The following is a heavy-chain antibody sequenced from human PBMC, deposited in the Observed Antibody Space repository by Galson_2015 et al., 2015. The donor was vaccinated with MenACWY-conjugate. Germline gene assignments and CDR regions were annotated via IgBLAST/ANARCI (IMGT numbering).Heavy chain of an antibody. CDR3: AARLLHSGGMDV. J-gene: IGHJ6*02. V-gene: IGHV3-74*01. D-gene: IGHD3-10*01. CDR1: GFTFSSYW. CDR2: INSDGSST. Sequence: SLRLSCAASGFTFSSYWMHWVRHAPGKGLVWVSRINSDGSSTSYADSVKGRFTISRDNAKNTLYLQMNSLGAEDTAVYYCAARLLHSGGMDVWGQGTTVTVSS.